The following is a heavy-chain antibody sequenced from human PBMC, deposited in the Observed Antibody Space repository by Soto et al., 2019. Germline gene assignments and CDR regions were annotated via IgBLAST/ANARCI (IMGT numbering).Heavy chain of an antibody. CDR1: GFSLSTSGVG. J-gene: IGHJ6*02. Sequence: SGPTLVNPAHALTLTCTFSGFSLSTSGVGVGWIRQPPGKALEWLALIYWNDDKRYSPSLKSRLTITKDTSKNQVVLTMTNMDPVDTATYYCAHSRYFDWVGGMDVWGQGTLVTVSS. CDR3: AHSRYFDWVGGMDV. D-gene: IGHD3-9*01. CDR2: IYWNDDK. V-gene: IGHV2-5*01.